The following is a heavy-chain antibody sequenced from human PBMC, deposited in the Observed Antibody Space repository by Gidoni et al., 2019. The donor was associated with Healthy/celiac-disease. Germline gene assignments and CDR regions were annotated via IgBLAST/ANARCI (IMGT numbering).Heavy chain of an antibody. J-gene: IGHJ5*02. Sequence: QVQLQQWGAGLLKPSETLSLTCAVYGGSFSGYYWSWIRQPPGKGLEWIGEINHSGRTNYNPSLKSRVTISVDTSKNQFSLKLSSVTAADTAVYYCARKRRGYDFWSGYYGWFDPWGQGTLVTVSS. CDR2: INHSGRT. CDR3: ARKRRGYDFWSGYYGWFDP. V-gene: IGHV4-34*01. CDR1: GGSFSGYY. D-gene: IGHD3-3*01.